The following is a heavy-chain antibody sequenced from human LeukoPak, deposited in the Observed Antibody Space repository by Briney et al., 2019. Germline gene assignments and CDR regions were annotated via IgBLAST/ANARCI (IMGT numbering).Heavy chain of an antibody. J-gene: IGHJ5*02. CDR3: ARGGYYYDTSGPWTS. Sequence: GESLKISCKGSGYSFTNYWIGWVRQMPGKGLEWMGIIYPDDSDTKYSPSFQGQVTISADKSISTAYLHWSSLKASDTAMYYCARGGYYYDTSGPWTSWGQGTLVTVSS. V-gene: IGHV5-51*01. CDR1: GYSFTNYW. D-gene: IGHD3-22*01. CDR2: IYPDDSDT.